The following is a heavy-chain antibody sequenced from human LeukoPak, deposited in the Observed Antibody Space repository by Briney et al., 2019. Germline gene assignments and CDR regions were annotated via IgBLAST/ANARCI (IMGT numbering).Heavy chain of an antibody. V-gene: IGHV4-59*08. J-gene: IGHJ4*02. CDR1: GGSISSYY. CDR2: IYHSGST. CDR3: ARHAAFAEYQSHLTHFDY. Sequence: PSETLSLTCTVSGGSISSYYWSWIRQPPGKRLEWIGYIYHSGSTNYNSSLKSRVTISVDTSKNQFSLKLSSVTAADTAVYYCARHAAFAEYQSHLTHFDYWGQRPVLRVSS. D-gene: IGHD2-2*01.